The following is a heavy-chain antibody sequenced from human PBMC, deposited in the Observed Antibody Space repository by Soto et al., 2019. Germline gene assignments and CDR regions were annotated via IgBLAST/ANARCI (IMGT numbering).Heavy chain of an antibody. CDR3: ALFESDDDVWGSFRS. Sequence: SVKVSCKASGGIFSNYGFSWVRQAPGQGLEWMGGITPLFGKPSYAQKFQGRLIISADASTNRAYLDLYSLTTEDAGIYYCALFESDDDVWGSFRSWGQGTPVTVSS. CDR2: ITPLFGKP. D-gene: IGHD3-16*01. J-gene: IGHJ5*02. CDR1: GGIFSNYG. V-gene: IGHV1-69*13.